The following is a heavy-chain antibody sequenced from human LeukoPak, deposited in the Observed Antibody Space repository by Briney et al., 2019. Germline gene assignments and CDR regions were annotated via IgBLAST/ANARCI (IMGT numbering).Heavy chain of an antibody. J-gene: IGHJ5*02. D-gene: IGHD2-2*03. V-gene: IGHV3-48*03. CDR3: ARDLIGWSLDP. Sequence: GGSMRLSCAASGFSLSSFEMNWVRQAPGKGLEWIAYVDNDGWATSYYADSVKGRFTITRDDAKSSLYLQMDSLTVEDTAVYYCARDLIGWSLDPWGQGTLVSVSS. CDR1: GFSLSSFE. CDR2: VDNDGWAT.